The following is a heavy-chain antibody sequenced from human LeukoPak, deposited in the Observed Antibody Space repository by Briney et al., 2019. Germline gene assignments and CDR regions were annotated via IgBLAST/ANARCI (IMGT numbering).Heavy chain of an antibody. V-gene: IGHV3-23*01. CDR1: GFTFSSYA. CDR2: TSGSGGSS. Sequence: GGSLRLSCAASGFTFSSYAMIWVRQAPGKGLEWVSTTSGSGGSSYHADSVKGRYTISRDNSKNTLYLQTNSLRADDTAVYYCAIAGYSDGLPFFDYWGQGTLVTVSS. CDR3: AIAGYSDGLPFFDY. J-gene: IGHJ4*02. D-gene: IGHD5-18*01.